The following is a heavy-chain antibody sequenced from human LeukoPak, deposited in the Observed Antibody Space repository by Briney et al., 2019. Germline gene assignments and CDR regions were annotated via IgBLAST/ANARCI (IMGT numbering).Heavy chain of an antibody. V-gene: IGHV4-59*01. CDR3: ARVDSGSYFRIDY. CDR1: GGSLSSFY. J-gene: IGHJ4*02. CDR2: IYYSGST. D-gene: IGHD1-26*01. Sequence: SETLSLTCTVSGGSLSSFYWCWIRQPPGKGLEWIGFIYYSGSTNYNPSLKSRVTISVDTSKNQFSLRLSSVTAADTAVYYCARVDSGSYFRIDYWGQGTLVTVSS.